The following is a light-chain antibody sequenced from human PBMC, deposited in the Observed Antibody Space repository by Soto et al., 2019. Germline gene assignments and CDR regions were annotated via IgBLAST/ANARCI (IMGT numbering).Light chain of an antibody. CDR1: SSDVGGYNY. CDR2: DVS. J-gene: IGLJ2*01. V-gene: IGLV2-14*01. CDR3: SSYTSSSTIMV. Sequence: QSALTQPASVSGSHGQSITISCTGTSSDVGGYNYVSWYQQHPGKAPKLMIYDVSNRPSGVSNRFSGSKSGNTASLTISGLQAEDEADYYCSSYTSSSTIMVFGGGTKLTVL.